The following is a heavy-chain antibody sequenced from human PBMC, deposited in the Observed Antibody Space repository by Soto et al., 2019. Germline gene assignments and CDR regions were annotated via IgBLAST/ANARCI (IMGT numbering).Heavy chain of an antibody. V-gene: IGHV3-30*18. CDR1: GLTIRNYG. J-gene: IGHJ4*02. D-gene: IGHD3-22*01. CDR3: AKDLVYESIVYYGIPFFDQ. Sequence: QVQLVESGGGVVQPGRSLRLSCAASGLTIRNYGMHWVRQAPGKGLEWVAVISYDGSKEYYADSVKGRFTISRDNSKNTLFLQMNSLRAEDTAVYYCAKDLVYESIVYYGIPFFDQWGQGTLVTVSS. CDR2: ISYDGSKE.